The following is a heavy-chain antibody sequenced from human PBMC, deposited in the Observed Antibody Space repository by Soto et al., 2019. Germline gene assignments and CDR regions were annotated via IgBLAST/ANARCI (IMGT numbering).Heavy chain of an antibody. CDR2: ISAYNGNT. Sequence: ASVKVSCKASGYTFTSYGISWVRQAPGQGLEWMGWISAYNGNTNYAQKLQGRVTMTTDTSTSTAYMELRSLRSDDTAVYYCARVAGAVVVIKGHGAFDIWGQGTMVTVSS. CDR1: GYTFTSYG. V-gene: IGHV1-18*04. D-gene: IGHD3-22*01. CDR3: ARVAGAVVVIKGHGAFDI. J-gene: IGHJ3*02.